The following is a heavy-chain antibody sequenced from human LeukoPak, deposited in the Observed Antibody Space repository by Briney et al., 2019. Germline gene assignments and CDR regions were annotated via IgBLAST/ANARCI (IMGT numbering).Heavy chain of an antibody. CDR3: ARGGYSYGPEDY. Sequence: SETLSLTCAVSGGSISSGGYSWGWVREPPGKGLEWIGYIYHSGSTYYNPSLKSRVTISVDRSKNQFSLKLSSVTAADTAVYYCARGGYSYGPEDYWGQGTLVTVSS. D-gene: IGHD5-18*01. CDR2: IYHSGST. CDR1: GGSISSGGYS. J-gene: IGHJ4*02. V-gene: IGHV4-30-2*01.